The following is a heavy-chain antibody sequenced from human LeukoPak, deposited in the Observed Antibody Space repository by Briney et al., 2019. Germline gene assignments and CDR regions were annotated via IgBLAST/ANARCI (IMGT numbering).Heavy chain of an antibody. CDR2: IYHSGIA. J-gene: IGHJ5*02. CDR3: ARDPRWLTPDCTSTSCYENYFDP. V-gene: IGHV4-38-2*02. CDR1: GYSISSAYQ. Sequence: PSETLSLTCGHPGYSISSAYQWAWIRQSPGKRLEWIGRIYHSGIAHYTPSLKSPVTISVETSKNQFSLNMYSVTAADTAVYYCARDPRWLTPDCTSTSCYENYFDPWGQGTLVTVSS. D-gene: IGHD2-2*01.